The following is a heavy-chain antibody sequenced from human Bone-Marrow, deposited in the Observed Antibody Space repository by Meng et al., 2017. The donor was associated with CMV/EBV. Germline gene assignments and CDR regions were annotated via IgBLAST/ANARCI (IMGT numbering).Heavy chain of an antibody. CDR1: GGSISSYY. J-gene: IGHJ6*02. CDR3: ARDFWSGAGYYYYGMDV. Sequence: GSLRXSCTVSGGSISSYYWSWIRQPPGKGLEWIGYIYYSGSTNYNPSLKSRVTISVDTSKNQFSLKLSSVTAADTAVYYCARDFWSGAGYYYYGMDVWGQGTTVTVSS. V-gene: IGHV4-59*01. D-gene: IGHD3-3*01. CDR2: IYYSGST.